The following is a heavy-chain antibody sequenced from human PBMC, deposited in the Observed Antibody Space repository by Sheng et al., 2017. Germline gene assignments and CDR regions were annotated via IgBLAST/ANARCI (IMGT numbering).Heavy chain of an antibody. D-gene: IGHD6-19*01. V-gene: IGHV3-30*04. CDR3: ARGRRVAVAGTGTATTCFDY. Sequence: QVQLVESGGGVVQPGRSLRLSCVASGFTFSSYAMHWVRQAPGKGLEWVTVISYDGSNKYYADSVKGRFTISRDNSKNTLYLQMNSLRAEDTAVYYCARGRRVAVAGTGTATTCFDYWGQGTLVTVSS. J-gene: IGHJ4*02. CDR2: ISYDGSNK. CDR1: GFTFSSYA.